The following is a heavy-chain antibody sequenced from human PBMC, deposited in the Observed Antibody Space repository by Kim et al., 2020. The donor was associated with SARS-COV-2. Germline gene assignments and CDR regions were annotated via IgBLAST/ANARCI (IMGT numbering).Heavy chain of an antibody. CDR3: AKEAEGILTGYYVPDY. J-gene: IGHJ4*02. Sequence: GGSLRLSCAASGFTFSSYAMSWVRQAPGKGLEWVSAISGSGGSTYYADSVKGRFTISRDNSKNTLYLQMNSLRAEDTAVYYCAKEAEGILTGYYVPDYWGQGTLVTVSS. V-gene: IGHV3-23*01. CDR2: ISGSGGST. D-gene: IGHD3-9*01. CDR1: GFTFSSYA.